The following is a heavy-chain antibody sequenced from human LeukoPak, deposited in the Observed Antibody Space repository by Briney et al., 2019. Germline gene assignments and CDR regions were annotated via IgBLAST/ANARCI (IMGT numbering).Heavy chain of an antibody. CDR1: GGSFSGYY. CDR3: ARAGYCSGGSCYSSYYYYGMDV. Sequence: SETLSLTCAVYGGSFSGYYWSWIRQPPGKGLEWIGEINHSGSTNYSPSPKSRFTISADTSKNQFSLKLSSVTAADTAVYYCARAGYCSGGSCYSSYYYYGMDVWGQGTTVTVSS. V-gene: IGHV4-34*01. CDR2: INHSGST. J-gene: IGHJ6*02. D-gene: IGHD2-15*01.